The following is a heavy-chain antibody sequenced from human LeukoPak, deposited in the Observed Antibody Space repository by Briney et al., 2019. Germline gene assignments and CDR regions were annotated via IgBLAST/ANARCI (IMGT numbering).Heavy chain of an antibody. D-gene: IGHD3-22*01. CDR3: ARGPRGLRYYDSRSYFDY. CDR2: IYYSGST. V-gene: IGHV4-31*03. CDR1: GGSISSGGYY. Sequence: SETLSLTCTVSGGSISSGGYYWSWIRQHPGKGLEWIGYIYYSGSTYYNPSLKSRVTISVDTSKNQFSLKLSSVTAADTAVYYCARGPRGLRYYDSRSYFDYWGQGTLVTVSS. J-gene: IGHJ4*02.